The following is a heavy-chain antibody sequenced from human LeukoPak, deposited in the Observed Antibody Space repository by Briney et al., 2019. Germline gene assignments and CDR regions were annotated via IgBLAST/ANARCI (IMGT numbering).Heavy chain of an antibody. V-gene: IGHV7-4-1*02. CDR1: GYTFTSYA. D-gene: IGHD5-24*01. CDR2: INPNTGNP. J-gene: IGHJ4*02. Sequence: ASVKVSCKASGYTFTSYAMNWVRQAPGQGLEWMGWINPNTGNPTYAQGFTGRFVFSLDTSVSTAYLQISSLKAEDTAVYYCARVGWLQFQGYFDYWGQGTLVTVSS. CDR3: ARVGWLQFQGYFDY.